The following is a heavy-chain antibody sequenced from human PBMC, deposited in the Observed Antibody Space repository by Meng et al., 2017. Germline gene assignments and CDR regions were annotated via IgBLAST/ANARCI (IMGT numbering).Heavy chain of an antibody. Sequence: ASVKVSCKASGYTFTSYYMHWVRQAPGQGLEWMGIINPSGGSTSYAQKFQGRVTMTRDTSTSTVYMELSSLRSEDTAVYYCARGPSPITMVRGADAFDIWGQGTRVTVSS. V-gene: IGHV1-46*01. CDR2: INPSGGST. D-gene: IGHD3-10*01. CDR3: ARGPSPITMVRGADAFDI. J-gene: IGHJ3*02. CDR1: GYTFTSYY.